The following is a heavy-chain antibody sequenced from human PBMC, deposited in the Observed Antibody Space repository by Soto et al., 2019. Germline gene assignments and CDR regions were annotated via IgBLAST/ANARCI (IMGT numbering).Heavy chain of an antibody. CDR1: GGSFSGYD. J-gene: IGHJ6*02. CDR2: INHSGSS. CDR3: ARGYDTMVRGVIKYGMDV. D-gene: IGHD3-10*01. Sequence: SDTLCLTCAVDGGSFSGYDWTWIRQPPGTGLEWIGEINHSGSSNYNPSLKSRVTKSVDTSKNQFSLKLSAVTAADTAVYYCARGYDTMVRGVIKYGMDVWGQGTTVT. V-gene: IGHV4-34*01.